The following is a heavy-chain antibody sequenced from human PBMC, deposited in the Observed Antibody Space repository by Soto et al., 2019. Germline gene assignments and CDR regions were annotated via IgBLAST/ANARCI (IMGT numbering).Heavy chain of an antibody. CDR1: GYTFTAFY. D-gene: IGHD3-10*01. J-gene: IGHJ6*02. V-gene: IGHV1-2*02. Sequence: QAQLVQSAAELKKPGASVKVSCRASGYTFTAFYIHWMRQAPGQGLEWLGWINPNSGGTHYGQKFEDRVTVTRDTSVSTAYMELSSLKSDDTAVYYCAREGPLSGGDYFGMDVWGQGTTVTVSS. CDR3: AREGPLSGGDYFGMDV. CDR2: INPNSGGT.